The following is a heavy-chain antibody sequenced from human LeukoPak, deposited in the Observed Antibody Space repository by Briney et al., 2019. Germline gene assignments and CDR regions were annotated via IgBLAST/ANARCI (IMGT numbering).Heavy chain of an antibody. CDR3: ARTPMVRGPMRGYFDY. V-gene: IGHV4-59*01. CDR2: IYYSGST. CDR1: GGSISSYY. Sequence: SETLSLTCTVSGGSISSYYWSWIRQPPGKGLEWIGYIYYSGSTNYNPSLKSRVTISVDTSKNQFSLKLSSVTAADTAVYYCARTPMVRGPMRGYFDYWGQGTLVTVSS. D-gene: IGHD3-10*01. J-gene: IGHJ4*02.